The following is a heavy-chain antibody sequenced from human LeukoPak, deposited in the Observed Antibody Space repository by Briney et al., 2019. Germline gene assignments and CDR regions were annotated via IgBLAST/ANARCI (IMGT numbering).Heavy chain of an antibody. Sequence: SETLSLTCTVSGASISGYYWNWIRQPPGKGLEWIGSVYYSGNTYYNPSLKSRVTISVDTSKNQFSLRLSSVTAADTAVYFCARDLAPFDYWGQGTLVTVSS. CDR3: ARDLAPFDY. J-gene: IGHJ4*02. V-gene: IGHV4-59*12. D-gene: IGHD2-21*01. CDR2: VYYSGNT. CDR1: GASISGYY.